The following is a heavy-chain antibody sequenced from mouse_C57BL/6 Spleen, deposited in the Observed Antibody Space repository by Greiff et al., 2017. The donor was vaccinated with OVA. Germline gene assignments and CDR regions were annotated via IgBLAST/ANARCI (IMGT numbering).Heavy chain of an antibody. CDR3: TGLVATGDD. Sequence: EVQLVESGGGLVQPGGSMKLSCVASGFTFSNYWMNWVRQSPEKGLEWVAQIRLKYDNYATTYAESVKGRFTISRDDSKSSGYLQMNNLRAEDTGIYYCTGLVATGDDWGKGTTLSVSS. CDR1: GFTFSNYW. V-gene: IGHV6-3*01. J-gene: IGHJ2*01. D-gene: IGHD1-1*01. CDR2: IRLKYDNYAT.